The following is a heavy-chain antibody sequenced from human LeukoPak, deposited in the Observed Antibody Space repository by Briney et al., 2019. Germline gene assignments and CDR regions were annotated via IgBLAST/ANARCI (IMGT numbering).Heavy chain of an antibody. V-gene: IGHV4-34*01. CDR3: ARGGY. CDR2: INHSGST. Sequence: SETLSLTCAVSGGSFSGYYWSWIRQPPGKGLEWMGEINHSGSTNYNPSLKSRVTISVDTSKNQFSLKLSSVTAADTAVYYCARGGYWGQGTLVTVSS. CDR1: GGSFSGYY. J-gene: IGHJ4*02.